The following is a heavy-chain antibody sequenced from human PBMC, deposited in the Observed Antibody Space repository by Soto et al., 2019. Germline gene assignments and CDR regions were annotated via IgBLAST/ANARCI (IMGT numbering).Heavy chain of an antibody. CDR3: AKVAPFILGSPF. CDR1: GFDFSGSE. D-gene: IGHD2-21*01. Sequence: VGSLRLSCTASGFDFSGSEMNWFRQAPGKGLEWVAYITGSGGAMFHADSLKGRFSISRDNAKNSLFLEMNNLTADDAGVYYCAKVAPFILGSPFWGQGTLVTVSS. CDR2: ITGSGGAM. J-gene: IGHJ4*02. V-gene: IGHV3-48*03.